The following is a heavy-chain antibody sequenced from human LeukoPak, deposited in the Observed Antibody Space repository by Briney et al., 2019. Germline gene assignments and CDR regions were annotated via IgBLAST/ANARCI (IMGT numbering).Heavy chain of an antibody. Sequence: GGSLRLSCAASGFTFSSYAMSWVRQAPGKGPEWVSAIIVDGGGTYYADSVKGRFTISRDNSKNTLYLQMNSLRAEDTAVYYCAKRVGDYWGQGTLVTVSS. CDR2: IIVDGGGT. CDR3: AKRVGDY. J-gene: IGHJ4*02. V-gene: IGHV3-23*01. CDR1: GFTFSSYA. D-gene: IGHD2-15*01.